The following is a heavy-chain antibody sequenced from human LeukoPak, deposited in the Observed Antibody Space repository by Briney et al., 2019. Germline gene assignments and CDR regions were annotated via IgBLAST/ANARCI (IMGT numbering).Heavy chain of an antibody. V-gene: IGHV3-33*01. CDR2: IWYDGNNK. CDR3: ARDRGSREDGMDV. Sequence: GGSLRLSCAASGFTFSSYGMHWVRQAPGKGLEWVAVIWYDGNNKYYADFVKDRFTISRDNSKNTLYLQLNSLRAEDTAVYNCARDRGSREDGMDVWGQGTTVTVSS. D-gene: IGHD1-26*01. CDR1: GFTFSSYG. J-gene: IGHJ6*02.